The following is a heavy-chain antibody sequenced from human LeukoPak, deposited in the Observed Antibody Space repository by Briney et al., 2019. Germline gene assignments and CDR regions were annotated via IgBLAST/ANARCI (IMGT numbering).Heavy chain of an antibody. CDR3: AKPSYSSRRSGFDY. J-gene: IGHJ4*02. CDR1: GFTFSSYG. Sequence: GGSLRLSCAASGFTFSSYGMHWVRQAPGKGLEWVAVIWYDGSNKYYADSVKGRFTISRDNSKNTLYLRMNSLRAEDTAVYYCAKPSYSSRRSGFDYWGQGTLVTVSS. D-gene: IGHD6-19*01. V-gene: IGHV3-33*06. CDR2: IWYDGSNK.